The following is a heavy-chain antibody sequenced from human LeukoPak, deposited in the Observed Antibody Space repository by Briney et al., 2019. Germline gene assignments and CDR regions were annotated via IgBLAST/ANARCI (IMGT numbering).Heavy chain of an antibody. D-gene: IGHD5-12*01. V-gene: IGHV4-39*01. CDR1: GGSISSRTYY. CDR3: ARNSSGYAFDP. CDR2: IYYSGST. J-gene: IGHJ5*02. Sequence: PSETLSLTCTVSGGSISSRTYYWPWIRQPPGKGLEWIGSIYYSGSTYYNPSLKSRVTISIDTSKNQFSLNLNSVTAADTAVYYCARNSSGYAFDPWGQGTLVTVSS.